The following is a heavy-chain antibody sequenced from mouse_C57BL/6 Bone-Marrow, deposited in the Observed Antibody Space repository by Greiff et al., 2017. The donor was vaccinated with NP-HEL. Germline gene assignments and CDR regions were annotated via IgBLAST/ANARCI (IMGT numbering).Heavy chain of an antibody. Sequence: VQLQQSGAELVRPGASVTLSCKASGYTFTDYEMHWVKQTPVHGLEWIGAIDPDTGGTAYNQKFKGKAILTADKSASTAYMELRSLTSEDSAVYYCTICAYWGQGTLVTVSA. V-gene: IGHV1-15*01. J-gene: IGHJ3*01. CDR3: TICAY. CDR1: GYTFTDYE. CDR2: IDPDTGGT.